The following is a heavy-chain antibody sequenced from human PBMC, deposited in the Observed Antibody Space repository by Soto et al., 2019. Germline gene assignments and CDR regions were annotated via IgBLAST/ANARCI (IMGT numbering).Heavy chain of an antibody. Sequence: GGSLRLSCAASGFTFSSYAMSWVRQAPGKGLEWVSAISGSGGSTYYADSVKGRFTISRDNSKNTLYLQMNSLRAEDTAVYYCAKDGMEYCGGDCPQGFDPWGQGTLVTVSS. J-gene: IGHJ5*02. CDR1: GFTFSSYA. CDR3: AKDGMEYCGGDCPQGFDP. V-gene: IGHV3-23*01. CDR2: ISGSGGST. D-gene: IGHD2-21*02.